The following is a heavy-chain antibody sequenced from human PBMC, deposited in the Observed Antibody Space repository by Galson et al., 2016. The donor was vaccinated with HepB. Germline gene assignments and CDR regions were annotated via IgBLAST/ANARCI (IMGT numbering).Heavy chain of an antibody. V-gene: IGHV1-18*04. CDR1: GYTFTSYG. CDR3: ARDRRVAARDGSMDV. Sequence: SVKVSCKASGYTFTSYGISWVRQAPGQGLEWMGWISAYNGNTNYAQKLQGRVTMTTDTSTSTAHMELRSLRSDDTAVYYCARDRRVAARDGSMDVWGQGTTVTVSS. J-gene: IGHJ6*02. CDR2: ISAYNGNT. D-gene: IGHD5-24*01.